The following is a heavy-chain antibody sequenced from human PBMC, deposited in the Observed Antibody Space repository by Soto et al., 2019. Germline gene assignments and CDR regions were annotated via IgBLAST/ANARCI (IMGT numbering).Heavy chain of an antibody. D-gene: IGHD2-2*01. J-gene: IGHJ6*02. Sequence: SVKVSCKASGGTFSSYAISWVRQAPGQGLEWMGGIIPIFGTANYAQKFQGRVTITADESTSTAYMELSSLRSEDTAVYYCASMYCSSTSCYFYYYGMDVWGQGTTVTVSS. V-gene: IGHV1-69*13. CDR2: IIPIFGTA. CDR1: GGTFSSYA. CDR3: ASMYCSSTSCYFYYYGMDV.